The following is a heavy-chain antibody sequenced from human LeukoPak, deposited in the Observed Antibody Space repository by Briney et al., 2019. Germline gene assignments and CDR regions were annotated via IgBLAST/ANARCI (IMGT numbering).Heavy chain of an antibody. J-gene: IGHJ2*01. D-gene: IGHD3-10*01. CDR2: IDPNSGGT. CDR1: GYTFTAHY. V-gene: IGHV1-2*02. CDR3: ARGRGTTMVRGVITNYFDL. Sequence: ASVKVSCKASGYTFTAHYIHWVRQAPGRGLEWMGWIDPNSGGTNYAQRFLGSVTMTGDTSINTAFMELSRLRSDDTAIYYCARGRGTTMVRGVITNYFDLWGRGSLVTVSS.